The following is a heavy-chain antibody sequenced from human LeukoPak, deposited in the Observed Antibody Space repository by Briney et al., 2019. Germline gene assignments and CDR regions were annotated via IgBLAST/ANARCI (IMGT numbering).Heavy chain of an antibody. CDR2: MNPNSGNT. D-gene: IGHD2-2*01. J-gene: IGHJ6*03. CDR3: AGAVRGVVVVPAATIGRDYYYYMDV. V-gene: IGHV1-8*01. CDR1: GYTFTSYD. Sequence: ASVKVSCKASGYTFTSYDINWVRQATGQGLEWMGWMNPNSGNTGYAQKFQGRVTMTRNTSISTAYMELSSLRSEDTAVYYCAGAVRGVVVVPAATIGRDYYYYMDVWGRGTTVTVSS.